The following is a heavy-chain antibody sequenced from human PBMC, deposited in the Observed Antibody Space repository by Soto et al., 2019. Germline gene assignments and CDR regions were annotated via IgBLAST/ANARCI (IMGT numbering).Heavy chain of an antibody. CDR1: GGSISSGGYS. Sequence: SETLSLTCAVSGGSISSGGYSWSWIRQPPGKGLEWIGYIYHSGSTYYNPSLKSRVTISVDRSKNQFSLKLSSVTAADTAVYYCARDLVGATYGNWFDPWSQGTLVTVSS. CDR3: ARDLVGATYGNWFDP. D-gene: IGHD1-26*01. J-gene: IGHJ5*02. CDR2: IYHSGST. V-gene: IGHV4-30-2*01.